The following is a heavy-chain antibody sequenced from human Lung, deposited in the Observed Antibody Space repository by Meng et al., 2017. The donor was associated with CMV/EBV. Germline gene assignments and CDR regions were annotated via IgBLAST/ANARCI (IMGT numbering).Heavy chain of an antibody. V-gene: IGHV3-7*01. CDR2: IKGDGTEE. Sequence: GGSLRLSCEASGFNFGNFWMNWVRQAPGKGLEWVANIKGDGTEEYDVDSVKGRFTISRDNAKNSLYLQMNSLRVEDTALYYCRTGHYDRTWGHGTLVTVSS. CDR3: RTGHYDRT. J-gene: IGHJ5*01. D-gene: IGHD3-16*01. CDR1: GFNFGNFW.